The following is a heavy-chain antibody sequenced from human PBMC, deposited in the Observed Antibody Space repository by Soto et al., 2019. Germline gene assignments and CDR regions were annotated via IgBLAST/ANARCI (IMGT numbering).Heavy chain of an antibody. Sequence: ETLSLTCTVSGGSISSYYWSWIRQPPGKGLEWIGYIYYSGSTNYNPSLESRVTISVDTSKNQFSLKLSSVTAADTAVYYCARHNRTYYYYYGMDVWGQGTTVTVSS. CDR3: ARHNRTYYYYYGMDV. J-gene: IGHJ6*02. CDR1: GGSISSYY. CDR2: IYYSGST. V-gene: IGHV4-59*08.